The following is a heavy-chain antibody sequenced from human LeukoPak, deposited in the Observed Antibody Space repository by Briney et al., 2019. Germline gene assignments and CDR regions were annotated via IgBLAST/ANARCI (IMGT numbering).Heavy chain of an antibody. Sequence: PGGSLRLSCAASGFTFSNAWMSWVRQAPGKGLEWVSSISSNSKYIYYADSVKGRFTISRDNAKNSLYLQVNSLRAEDTAVYYCARDGSIAVKNWFDSWGQGTLVTVSS. CDR2: ISSNSKYI. D-gene: IGHD6-19*01. CDR1: GFTFSNAW. J-gene: IGHJ5*01. V-gene: IGHV3-21*01. CDR3: ARDGSIAVKNWFDS.